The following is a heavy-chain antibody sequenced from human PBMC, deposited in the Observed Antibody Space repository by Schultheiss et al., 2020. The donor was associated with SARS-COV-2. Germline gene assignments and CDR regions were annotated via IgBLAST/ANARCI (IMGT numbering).Heavy chain of an antibody. CDR2: IKQDGSEK. J-gene: IGHJ4*02. D-gene: IGHD1-26*01. CDR3: ARAPIGAADY. CDR1: GFTFSSYA. Sequence: GGSLRLSCAASGFTFSSYAMSWVRQAPGKGLEWVANIKQDGSEKYYVDSVKGRFTISRDNAKNSLYLQMNSLRAEDTAVYYCARAPIGAADYWGQGTLVTVSS. V-gene: IGHV3-7*04.